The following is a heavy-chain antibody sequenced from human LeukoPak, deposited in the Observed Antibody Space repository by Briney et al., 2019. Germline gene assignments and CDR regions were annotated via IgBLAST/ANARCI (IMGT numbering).Heavy chain of an antibody. D-gene: IGHD3-22*01. J-gene: IGHJ3*02. CDR1: GYTLTELS. CDR2: FDPEDGET. CDR3: ATGGDSSGYYYGRNAFDI. V-gene: IGHV1-24*01. Sequence: ASVKVSCKVSGYTLTELSMHRVRQAPGKGLKWMGGFDPEDGETIYAQKFQGRVTMTEDTSTDTAYMELSSLRSEDTAVYYCATGGDSSGYYYGRNAFDIWGQGTMVTVSS.